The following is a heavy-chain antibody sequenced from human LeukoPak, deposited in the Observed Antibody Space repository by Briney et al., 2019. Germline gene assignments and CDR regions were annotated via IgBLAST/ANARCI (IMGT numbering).Heavy chain of an antibody. CDR2: IYYSGST. D-gene: IGHD6-6*01. Sequence: PSETLSLTCTVSGGSISSSSYYWGWIRQPPGKGLEWIGSIYYSGSTYYNPSLKSRVTISVDTSKNQFSLKLSSVTAADTAVYYCARRRLVHNGFDPWGQGTLVTVSS. CDR1: GGSISSSSYY. J-gene: IGHJ5*02. CDR3: ARRRLVHNGFDP. V-gene: IGHV4-39*07.